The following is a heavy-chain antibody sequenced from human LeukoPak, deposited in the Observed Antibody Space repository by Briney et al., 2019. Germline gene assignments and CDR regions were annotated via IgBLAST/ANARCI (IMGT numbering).Heavy chain of an antibody. V-gene: IGHV1-58*01. CDR2: IVVGSGNT. CDR1: GFTFPSSA. Sequence: SVKVSCKASGFTFPSSAVQWVRLARGQRLEWIGWIVVGSGNTNYAQNFQERVTITRDMSTSTAYMELRSLTSDDTAVYYCARDEASYFYDSGGRIDLWGQGTLVTVSS. D-gene: IGHD3-22*01. CDR3: ARDEASYFYDSGGRIDL. J-gene: IGHJ5*02.